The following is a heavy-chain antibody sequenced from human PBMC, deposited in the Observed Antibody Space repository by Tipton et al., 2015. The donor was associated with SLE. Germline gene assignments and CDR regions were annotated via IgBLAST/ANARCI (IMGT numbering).Heavy chain of an antibody. Sequence: QLVQSGAEVKKPGASMKVSCKASGYTFTGYYIHWVRQAPGQGLEWMGRINPNSGGTNYAQNFQGRVTMTRDTSISTVHMELNRQPSDGPAVYCCALIGVRGSASFFWGQGTLVTVSS. J-gene: IGHJ4*02. CDR3: ALIGVRGSASFF. CDR1: GYTFTGYY. V-gene: IGHV1-2*06. CDR2: INPNSGGT. D-gene: IGHD3-3*01.